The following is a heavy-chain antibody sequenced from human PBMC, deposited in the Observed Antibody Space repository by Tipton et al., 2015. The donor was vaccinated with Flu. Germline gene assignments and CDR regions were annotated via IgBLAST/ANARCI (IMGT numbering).Heavy chain of an antibody. CDR1: GYTFTIYG. CDR3: ATMRFRSDFWSGHYSIFDY. V-gene: IGHV1-18*01. J-gene: IGHJ4*02. CDR2: TSVYDGNT. Sequence: QLVQSGPEVKKPGASVKVSCKASGYTFTIYGVTWLRQAPGQGLEWVGWTSVYDGNTNYAQRLQGRVTMTTDTSTNTAYMDLRSLRSDDTAVYYCATMRFRSDFWSGHYSIFDYWGQGTLVTVSS. D-gene: IGHD3-3*01.